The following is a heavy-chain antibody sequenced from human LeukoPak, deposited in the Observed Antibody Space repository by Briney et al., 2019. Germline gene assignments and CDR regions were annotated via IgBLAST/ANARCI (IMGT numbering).Heavy chain of an antibody. CDR1: GFTFSSYA. Sequence: PGGSLRLSCAASGFTFSSYAMSWVRQAPGKGLEWVSTISGNGVSTFYADSVKGRFTISRDNSKNTLYLQMNSLRAEDTAVYNCAKDQSVNGYGSGSYYNWGQGTLVTVSS. V-gene: IGHV3-23*01. CDR3: AKDQSVNGYGSGSYYN. CDR2: ISGNGVST. J-gene: IGHJ4*02. D-gene: IGHD3-10*01.